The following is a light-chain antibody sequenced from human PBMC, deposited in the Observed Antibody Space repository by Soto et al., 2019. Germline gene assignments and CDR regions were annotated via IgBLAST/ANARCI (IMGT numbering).Light chain of an antibody. CDR2: EVT. Sequence: QSALTQPPSASGSPGQSVTIACTGTSSDVGGYNYVSWYQQYPGKAPKLMIYEVTKRSSGVPDRFSGSKSGNTASLTVSGLQAEDEAHYYCSSYAGPINFVFGTGTKVTVL. CDR3: SSYAGPINFV. CDR1: SSDVGGYNY. J-gene: IGLJ1*01. V-gene: IGLV2-8*01.